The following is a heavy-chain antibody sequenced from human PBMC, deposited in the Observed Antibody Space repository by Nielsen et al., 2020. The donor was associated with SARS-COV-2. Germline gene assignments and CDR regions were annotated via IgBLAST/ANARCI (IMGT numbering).Heavy chain of an antibody. D-gene: IGHD2-2*01. CDR1: GYTFTGYY. CDR3: ARGWSYCSSTSCYLFFGDY. J-gene: IGHJ4*02. V-gene: IGHV1-2*06. CDR2: INPNSGGT. Sequence: ASVKVSCKASGYTFTGYYMHWVRQAPGQGLEWMGRINPNSGGTNYAQKFQGRVTMTRDTSISTAYMELRSLTSDDTAVYYCARGWSYCSSTSCYLFFGDYWGQGTLVTVSS.